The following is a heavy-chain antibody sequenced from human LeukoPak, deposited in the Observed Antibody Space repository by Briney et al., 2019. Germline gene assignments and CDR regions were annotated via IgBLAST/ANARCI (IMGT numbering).Heavy chain of an antibody. CDR2: IYHSVST. V-gene: IGHV4-59*11. J-gene: IGHJ4*02. CDR3: ARLRGLRLGELSLLSYFDY. CDR1: GGSISSHF. Sequence: SETLSLTCTVSGGSISSHFWSWIRQPPGKGLEWIGYIYHSVSTNYNPSLKSRVTMSVDTSKNQFSLKLSSVTAADTAVYYCARLRGLRLGELSLLSYFDYWGQGTLVTVSS. D-gene: IGHD3-16*02.